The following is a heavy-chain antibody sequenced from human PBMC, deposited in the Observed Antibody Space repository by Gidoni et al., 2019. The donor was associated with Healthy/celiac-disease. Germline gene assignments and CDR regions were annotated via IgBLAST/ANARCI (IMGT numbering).Heavy chain of an antibody. CDR2: INPHSGGT. V-gene: IGHV1-2*06. CDR1: GYTFTTYY. CDR3: ARAVPGDVDTFDY. D-gene: IGHD5-18*01. J-gene: IGHJ4*02. Sequence: QVQLVQAGAEVKKPGASVKVSCKAYGYTFTTYYMHWVRQAPGQGLEWMGRINPHSGGTNYAQKFQGRVTMTRDTSISTVYMELSRLRSDDTAVYYCARAVPGDVDTFDYWGQGTLVTVSS.